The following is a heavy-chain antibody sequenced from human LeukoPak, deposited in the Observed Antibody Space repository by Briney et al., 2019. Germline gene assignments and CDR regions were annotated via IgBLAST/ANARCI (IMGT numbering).Heavy chain of an antibody. CDR3: AREGGSFPDY. CDR2: IYYSGST. J-gene: IGHJ4*02. D-gene: IGHD1-26*01. Sequence: SETLSLTCTVSGGSIRGYYWSWIRQPPGKGLEWIGYIYYSGSTNYNPSLKSRVTISVDTSKNQFSLKLSSVTAADTAVYYCAREGGSFPDYWGQGTLVTVSS. CDR1: GGSIRGYY. V-gene: IGHV4-59*01.